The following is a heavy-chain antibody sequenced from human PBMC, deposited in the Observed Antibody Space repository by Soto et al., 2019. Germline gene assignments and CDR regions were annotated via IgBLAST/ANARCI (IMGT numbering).Heavy chain of an antibody. Sequence: SETMSLTCAVYGGSFSGYYWNWIRQPPGTGLEWIGEINHSGSTNYNPSLKSRVTISVDTSKNQFSLKLTSVTAADTAVYYCARDKITGLFDYWGQGTLVTVSS. CDR1: GGSFSGYY. V-gene: IGHV4-34*01. CDR3: ARDKITGLFDY. J-gene: IGHJ4*02. D-gene: IGHD2-8*02. CDR2: INHSGST.